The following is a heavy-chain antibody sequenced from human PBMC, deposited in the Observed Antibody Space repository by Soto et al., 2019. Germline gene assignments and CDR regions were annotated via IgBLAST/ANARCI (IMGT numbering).Heavy chain of an antibody. D-gene: IGHD5-18*01. V-gene: IGHV3-30*18. J-gene: IGHJ4*02. CDR3: AKPLGGEDMVTFDY. CDR1: GFTFSRYG. CDR2: ISYDGSNK. Sequence: GGSLRLSCAASGFTFSRYGMHWVRRAPGKGLEWVAAISYDGSNKYHADSVKGRFTISRDNSKNTLNLQMNSLRAEDTAVYHCAKPLGGEDMVTFDYWGQGTLVTVSS.